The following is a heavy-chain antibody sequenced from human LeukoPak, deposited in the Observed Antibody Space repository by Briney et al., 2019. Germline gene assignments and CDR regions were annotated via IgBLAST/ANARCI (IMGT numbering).Heavy chain of an antibody. CDR2: ISGGGGVT. CDR1: GFTFSDYY. CDR3: AKDPRVATIEIFDY. V-gene: IGHV3-23*01. D-gene: IGHD5-12*01. Sequence: GGSLRLPCAASGFTFSDYYMSWIRQAPGKGLEWVSSISGGGGVTYYADSVKGRFTISRDNSKNTLYLQMNSLRVEDTAVYYCAKDPRVATIEIFDYWGQGTLVTVSS. J-gene: IGHJ4*02.